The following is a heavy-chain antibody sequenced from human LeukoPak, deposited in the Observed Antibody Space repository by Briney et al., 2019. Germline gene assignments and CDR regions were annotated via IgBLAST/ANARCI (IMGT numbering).Heavy chain of an antibody. CDR1: GFTFSSHW. Sequence: GGSLRLSCAASGFTFSSHWMHWVRQAPGKGLVWVSRINGDGRYTTDADSVKGRFTSSRDNAKNTLYLQMNSLKAEDTAVYHCARSKSLYSTDAFDIWGQGTMVTVSS. CDR2: INGDGRYT. J-gene: IGHJ3*02. CDR3: ARSKSLYSTDAFDI. D-gene: IGHD2-8*01. V-gene: IGHV3-74*03.